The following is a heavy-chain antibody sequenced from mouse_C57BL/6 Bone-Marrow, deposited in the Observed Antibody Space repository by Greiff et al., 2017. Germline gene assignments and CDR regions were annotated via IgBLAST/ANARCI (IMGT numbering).Heavy chain of an antibody. CDR3: TRSLISCTSNY. V-gene: IGHV14-2*01. CDR2: INPEDGET. D-gene: IGHD1-1*01. Sequence: VQLQQSGAELVKPGASVKLSCTASGFTFKDYYIHWVKQRPEQGLEWIGRINPEDGETKYTQKFKDKATITADKSSNTAYLQLSSLTSEDTAVYYCTRSLISCTSNYWGQGTTPTVSS. J-gene: IGHJ2*01. CDR1: GFTFKDYY.